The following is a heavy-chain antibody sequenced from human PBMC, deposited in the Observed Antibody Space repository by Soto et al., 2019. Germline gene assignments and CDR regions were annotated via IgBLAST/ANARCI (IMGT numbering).Heavy chain of an antibody. CDR1: GFAFNNYG. J-gene: IGHJ4*02. CDR2: ISKSDYT. Sequence: GGSLRLSCTVSGFAFNNYGINWVRQAPGKGLEWVSSISKSDYTYYSDSVKGRFAISRDNAKSSVSLQMNTLRVEDTAVYYCAREDSIIIPAVSDFWGQGTLVTVYS. D-gene: IGHD2-2*01. V-gene: IGHV3-21*01. CDR3: AREDSIIIPAVSDF.